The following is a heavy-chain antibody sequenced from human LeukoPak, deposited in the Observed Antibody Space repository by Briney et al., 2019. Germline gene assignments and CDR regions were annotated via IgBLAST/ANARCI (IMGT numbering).Heavy chain of an antibody. CDR1: GFTFSTFA. D-gene: IGHD2-8*02. V-gene: IGHV3-23*01. Sequence: GGSLRLSCAASGFTFSTFAMIWVRQPPGKGLEWVSSIFPSGGEIHYADSVRGRLTISRDNSKSTLSLQMNSLRAEDTAIYYCATYRQVLLPFESWGQGTLVTVSS. CDR2: IFPSGGEI. J-gene: IGHJ4*02. CDR3: ATYRQVLLPFES.